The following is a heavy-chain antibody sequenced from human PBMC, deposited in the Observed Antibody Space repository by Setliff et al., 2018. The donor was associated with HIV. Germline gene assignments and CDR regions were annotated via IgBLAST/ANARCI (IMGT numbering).Heavy chain of an antibody. CDR2: ISIGSGGAI. D-gene: IGHD4-4*01. V-gene: IGHV3-48*03. Sequence: PGGSLRLSCAASGFTFRHYKFNWVRQAPGRGLEWVSSISIGSGGAIDYADSVPGRFTISRDNAKSSLYLQMNSLRAEDTAIYYCARDRERWLQSRLFDPWGQGTLVTVSS. CDR1: GFTFRHYK. CDR3: ARDRERWLQSRLFDP. J-gene: IGHJ5*02.